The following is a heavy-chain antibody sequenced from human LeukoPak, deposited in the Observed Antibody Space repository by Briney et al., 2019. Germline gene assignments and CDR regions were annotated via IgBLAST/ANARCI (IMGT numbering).Heavy chain of an antibody. CDR3: ARDPSGSGSYFDH. J-gene: IGHJ4*01. CDR2: IYYSGST. Sequence: SETLSLTCTVSGGSLNSYYWSWIRQPPGKGLEWIGYIYYSGSTKYNPSLKSRVTISVDTSKNQFSLKLSSVTAADTAVYYCARDPSGSGSYFDHWGQGTLVTVSS. D-gene: IGHD3-10*01. V-gene: IGHV4-59*01. CDR1: GGSLNSYY.